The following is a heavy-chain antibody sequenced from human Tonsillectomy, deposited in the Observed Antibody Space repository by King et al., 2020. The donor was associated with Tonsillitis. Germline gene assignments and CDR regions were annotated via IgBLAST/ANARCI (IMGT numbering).Heavy chain of an antibody. J-gene: IGHJ4*02. CDR2: IKQDGSEK. D-gene: IGHD1-14*01. Sequence: VQLVESGGGLVQPGGSLRLSCAASGFTFSSYWMSWVRQAPGKGLEWVANIKQDGSEKYYVDSVKGRFTISRDNAENSLYLQMNSLRAEDTAVYYCARANLRGDCFDYLRQGTLATVSS. V-gene: IGHV3-7*03. CDR1: GFTFSSYW. CDR3: ARANLRGDCFDY.